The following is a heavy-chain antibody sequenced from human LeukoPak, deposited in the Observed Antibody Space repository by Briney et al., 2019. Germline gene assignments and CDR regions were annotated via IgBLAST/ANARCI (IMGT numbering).Heavy chain of an antibody. CDR2: ISGSGGST. Sequence: GGSLRLSCAASGFTFSSYAMSWVRQAPGKGLEWVSAISGSGGSTYYADSVKGRFTISRDNSKNTLYLQMNSLRAEDTAEYYCARVVVAAEYNWFDPWGQGTLVTVSS. CDR1: GFTFSSYA. CDR3: ARVVVAAEYNWFDP. V-gene: IGHV3-23*01. J-gene: IGHJ5*02. D-gene: IGHD2-15*01.